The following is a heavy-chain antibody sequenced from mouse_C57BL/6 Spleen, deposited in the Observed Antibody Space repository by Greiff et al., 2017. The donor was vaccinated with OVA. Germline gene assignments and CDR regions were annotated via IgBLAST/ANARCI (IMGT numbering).Heavy chain of an antibody. V-gene: IGHV1-26*01. Sequence: EVQLQQSGPELVKPGASVKISCKASGYTFTDYYMNWVKQSHGKSLEWIGDINPNNGGTSYNQKFKGKATLTVDKSSSTAYMELRSLTSEDSAVYYCANYGSSPDFDVWGTGTTVTVSS. CDR1: GYTFTDYY. CDR3: ANYGSSPDFDV. CDR2: INPNNGGT. D-gene: IGHD1-1*01. J-gene: IGHJ1*03.